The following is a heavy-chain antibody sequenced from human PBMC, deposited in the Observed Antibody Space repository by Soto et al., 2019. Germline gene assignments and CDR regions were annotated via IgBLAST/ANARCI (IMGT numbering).Heavy chain of an antibody. CDR2: FDPEDGET. D-gene: IGHD3-22*01. V-gene: IGHV1-24*01. CDR3: ATTRNNITMIVVVIALDAFDI. J-gene: IGHJ3*02. Sequence: ASVKVSCTVSGDTITELSMHWVRQAPGKGLEWMGGFDPEDGETIYAQKFQGRVTMTEDTSTDTAYMELSSLRSEDTAVYYCATTRNNITMIVVVIALDAFDIWGQGTMVTVSS. CDR1: GDTITELS.